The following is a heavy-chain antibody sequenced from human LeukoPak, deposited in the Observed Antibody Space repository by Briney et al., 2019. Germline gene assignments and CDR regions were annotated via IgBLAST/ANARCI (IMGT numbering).Heavy chain of an antibody. Sequence: PGGSLRLSCAGSGFTFSSYAMSWVRQAPGKGLEWVSGISGSGGNTYYADSVKGRFTISRDNSKNTLYLQMNSLRAEDTAFYYCARGGVGSFDLWGQGILVTVSS. CDR1: GFTFSSYA. J-gene: IGHJ4*02. CDR2: ISGSGGNT. V-gene: IGHV3-23*01. D-gene: IGHD1-26*01. CDR3: ARGGVGSFDL.